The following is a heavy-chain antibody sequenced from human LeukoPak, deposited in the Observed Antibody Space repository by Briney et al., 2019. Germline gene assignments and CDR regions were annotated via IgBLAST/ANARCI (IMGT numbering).Heavy chain of an antibody. Sequence: ASVKVSCKVCRYTLTELSMHWVRQAPGKGLEWMGGFDPADGKTIYAQKFQGRVTMTEDTSTDTAYMELSSLTSEDTAVYYCATIFYESSGYWLDYWGQGTLVTVSS. J-gene: IGHJ4*02. CDR1: RYTLTELS. V-gene: IGHV1-24*01. CDR3: ATIFYESSGYWLDY. CDR2: FDPADGKT. D-gene: IGHD3-22*01.